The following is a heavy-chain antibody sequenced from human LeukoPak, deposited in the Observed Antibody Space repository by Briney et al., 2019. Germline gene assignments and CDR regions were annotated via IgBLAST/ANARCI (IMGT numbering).Heavy chain of an antibody. CDR2: IYYSGST. D-gene: IGHD5-18*01. Sequence: SETLSLTCTVSGGSISSGDYYWSWIRQHPGKGLEWIGYIYYSGSTYYNPSLKSRVTISVDTSKNQFSLKLSSVTAADTAVYYCARGAFSPQYGRGCSFGYWGQGTLVTVSS. CDR3: ARGAFSPQYGRGCSFGY. CDR1: GGSISSGDYY. J-gene: IGHJ4*02. V-gene: IGHV4-31*03.